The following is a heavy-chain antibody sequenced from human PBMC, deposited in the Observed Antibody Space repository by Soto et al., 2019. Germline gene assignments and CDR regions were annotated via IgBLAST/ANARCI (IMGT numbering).Heavy chain of an antibody. Sequence: QLQLQESGPGLVKPSETLSLTCTVSGGSISSSSYYWGWIRQPPGKGREWIGSIYYSGGTYSNPSLNSRVTISVDTSKTQFSLKLSSVTAADTAVYYCARQLGLGSGYAQLDYWGQGTLVTVSS. J-gene: IGHJ4*02. CDR3: ARQLGLGSGYAQLDY. CDR2: IYYSGGT. D-gene: IGHD5-12*01. CDR1: GGSISSSSYY. V-gene: IGHV4-39*01.